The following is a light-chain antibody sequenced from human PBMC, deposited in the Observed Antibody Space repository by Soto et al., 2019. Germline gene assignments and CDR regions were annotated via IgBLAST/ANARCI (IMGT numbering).Light chain of an antibody. Sequence: EIVLTQSPATLSLSPGERATLSCRASQSVSNYLAWYQQGPGQAPRLLIYDASNRATAIPARFSGSGSGTDFTLTISSLETEDFAVYHCHQRSNSITLGQGTRLESK. V-gene: IGKV3-11*01. J-gene: IGKJ5*01. CDR3: HQRSNSIT. CDR2: DAS. CDR1: QSVSNY.